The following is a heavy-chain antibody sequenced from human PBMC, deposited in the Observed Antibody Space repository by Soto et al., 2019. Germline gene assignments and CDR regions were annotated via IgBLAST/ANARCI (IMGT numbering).Heavy chain of an antibody. Sequence: SETLSLTCTVSGDSISCYYWSWIRQPAGKGMEWIGRIHTTDGTNYNPSLKSRVTMSIDTSNNQFSLKLSSLTAADTAVYYCARALSSAAGLYFDFWGQGTLVTVSS. J-gene: IGHJ4*02. CDR2: IHTTDGT. CDR1: GDSISCYY. V-gene: IGHV4-4*07. D-gene: IGHD6-13*01. CDR3: ARALSSAAGLYFDF.